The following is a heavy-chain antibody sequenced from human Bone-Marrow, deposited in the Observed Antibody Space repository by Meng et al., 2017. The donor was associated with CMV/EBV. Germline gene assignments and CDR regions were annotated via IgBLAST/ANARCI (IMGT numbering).Heavy chain of an antibody. CDR2: INPNSGGT. D-gene: IGHD3-22*01. CDR1: GYTFTGYY. CDR3: ARGGGITMIVVVINNWYFDL. J-gene: IGHJ2*01. V-gene: IGHV1-2*02. Sequence: ASVKVSCKASGYTFTGYYMHWVRQAPGQGLEWMGWINPNSGGTNYAQKFQGRVTMTRDTSISTAYMELSRLRSDDTAVYYCARGGGITMIVVVINNWYFDLWGRGTLVTVS.